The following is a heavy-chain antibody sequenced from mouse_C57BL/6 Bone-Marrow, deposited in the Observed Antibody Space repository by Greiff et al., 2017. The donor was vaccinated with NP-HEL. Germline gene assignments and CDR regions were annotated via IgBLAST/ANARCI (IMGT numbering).Heavy chain of an antibody. CDR3: ARLTAQATASMDY. J-gene: IGHJ4*01. V-gene: IGHV1-55*01. Sequence: QVQLQQPGAELVKPGASVKMSCKASGYTFTSYWITWVKQRPGQGLEWIGDIYPGSGSTNYNEKFKSKATLTVDTSSSPAYMQLSSLTSEDSAVYYCARLTAQATASMDYWGQGTSVTVSS. CDR2: IYPGSGST. D-gene: IGHD3-2*02. CDR1: GYTFTSYW.